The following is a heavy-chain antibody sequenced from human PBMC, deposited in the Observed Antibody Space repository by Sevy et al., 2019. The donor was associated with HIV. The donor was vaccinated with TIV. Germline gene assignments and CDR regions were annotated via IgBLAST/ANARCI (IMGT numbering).Heavy chain of an antibody. CDR2: FDPEDGET. V-gene: IGHV1-24*01. D-gene: IGHD3-10*01. CDR3: ATGGDSGSWFDP. Sequence: ASVKVSCKVSGYTLTELSMHWVRQAPGKGLEWMGGFDPEDGETIYAQKFQGRVTMTEDTFTDTAYMELSSLRSGDTTVYYSATGGDSGSWFDPWGQGTLVTVSS. CDR1: GYTLTELS. J-gene: IGHJ5*02.